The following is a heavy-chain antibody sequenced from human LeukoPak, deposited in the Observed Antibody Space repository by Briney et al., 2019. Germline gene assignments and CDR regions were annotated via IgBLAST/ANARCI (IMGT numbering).Heavy chain of an antibody. CDR3: ARDRGSDDPIDH. V-gene: IGHV3-21*01. Sequence: GGSLRLSCAASGFTFSSYIMNGGRQAPGKGLGRGSSISSSSSYIYYADSVKGRFTISRDNAKNSLYLQMNSLRAEDTAVYYCARDRGSDDPIDHWGQGTPVTVSS. J-gene: IGHJ4*02. CDR2: ISSSSSYI. CDR1: GFTFSSYI. D-gene: IGHD2-15*01.